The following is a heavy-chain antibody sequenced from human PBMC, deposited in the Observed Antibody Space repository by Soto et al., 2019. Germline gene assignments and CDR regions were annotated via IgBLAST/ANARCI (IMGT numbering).Heavy chain of an antibody. CDR2: IYYSGSA. D-gene: IGHD2-2*01. Sequence: SETLSLTCTVSGGSISNSNYFWGWIRQPPGKGLEWIGSIYYSGSAYCEPSLKSRVTISADTSKNQFSLKLSSVTAADTAVYYCARQRGYCDTTTCHKPLDYWGQGALVTVSS. CDR3: ARQRGYCDTTTCHKPLDY. V-gene: IGHV4-39*01. J-gene: IGHJ4*02. CDR1: GGSISNSNYF.